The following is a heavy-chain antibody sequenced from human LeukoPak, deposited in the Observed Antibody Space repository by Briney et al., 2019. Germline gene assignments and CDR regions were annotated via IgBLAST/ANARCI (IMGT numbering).Heavy chain of an antibody. CDR3: TRQDCSGGSCSYVDY. Sequence: GGSLRLSCAASGFTFSGSDMHWVRQASGKGLEWVGLIRSKPHSYTTVYAASVQGKFTISRDDSKNTAYLQMNSLKAEDTAVYYCTRQDCSGGSCSYVDYWGQGTLVTVSS. D-gene: IGHD2-15*01. CDR1: GFTFSGSD. J-gene: IGHJ4*02. V-gene: IGHV3-73*01. CDR2: IRSKPHSYTT.